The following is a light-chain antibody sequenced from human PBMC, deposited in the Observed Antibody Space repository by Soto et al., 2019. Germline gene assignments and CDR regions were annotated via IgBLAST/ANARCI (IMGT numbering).Light chain of an antibody. CDR2: KEA. Sequence: DIQMPQSPSTLSASVGDRVTITCRASQSISSWLAWYQQKPGKAPKRLIYKEASLESGVPSRFSGSGSGTEFPLTLSSLQPDDFATYYCQQYNSYSYTVGQGTKLEIK. CDR3: QQYNSYSYT. J-gene: IGKJ2*01. CDR1: QSISSW. V-gene: IGKV1-5*03.